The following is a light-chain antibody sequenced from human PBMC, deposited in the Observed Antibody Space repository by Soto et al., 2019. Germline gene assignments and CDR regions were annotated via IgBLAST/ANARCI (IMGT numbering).Light chain of an antibody. Sequence: EIVVTQSPATLSVTTGERATLSCRASQSVGNNFAWYQQKPGQAPRLLIFATSTRATGVPARFSGSGSGTEFTLTISSLQSEDFAVYYCQQYSDWPLTFGGGAKVEIE. CDR3: QQYSDWPLT. CDR2: ATS. V-gene: IGKV3-15*01. CDR1: QSVGNN. J-gene: IGKJ4*01.